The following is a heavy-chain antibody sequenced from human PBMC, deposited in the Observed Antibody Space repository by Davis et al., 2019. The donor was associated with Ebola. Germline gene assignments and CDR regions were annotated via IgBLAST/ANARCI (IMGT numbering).Heavy chain of an antibody. CDR2: INPSGGTT. J-gene: IGHJ4*02. V-gene: IGHV1-46*01. D-gene: IGHD2-8*02. CDR1: GYTIITNY. CDR3: VASVRLVVGDY. Sequence: ASVKVSCKASGYTIITNYMHWVRQAPGQGLEWMGIINPSGGTTAYAQKFEGRITVTRETSTSTVFMELSGLTSEDTAVYYCVASVRLVVGDYWGQGTLITVSS.